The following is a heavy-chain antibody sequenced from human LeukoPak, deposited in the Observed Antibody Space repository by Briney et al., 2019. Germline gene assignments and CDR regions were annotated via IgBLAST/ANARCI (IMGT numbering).Heavy chain of an antibody. J-gene: IGHJ4*02. CDR1: GFTFRSSG. Sequence: GGSLRLSCAASGFTFRSSGMHWVRQAPGKGLEWVAVIWYDGSNKYYADSVKGRFIISRENSKNTLYLQMNSLRAEDAAVYYCAKDLGAAVGRGFDYWGQGTLVTVSS. CDR3: AKDLGAAVGRGFDY. V-gene: IGHV3-33*06. D-gene: IGHD6-13*01. CDR2: IWYDGSNK.